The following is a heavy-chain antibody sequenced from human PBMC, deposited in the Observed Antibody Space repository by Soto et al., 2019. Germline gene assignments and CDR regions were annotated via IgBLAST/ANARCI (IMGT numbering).Heavy chain of an antibody. Sequence: SVKVSCKASGVTFSRQDMRWVRQAPGQGLEWMGGIIPIFGTPQYAEKFQGRVTITADESTSTSYMEVNNLRSEDTAVYYCAKVRYSSPMGYYYGMDVWGQGTTVTVSS. V-gene: IGHV1-69*13. J-gene: IGHJ6*02. D-gene: IGHD6-19*01. CDR1: GVTFSRQD. CDR3: AKVRYSSPMGYYYGMDV. CDR2: IIPIFGTP.